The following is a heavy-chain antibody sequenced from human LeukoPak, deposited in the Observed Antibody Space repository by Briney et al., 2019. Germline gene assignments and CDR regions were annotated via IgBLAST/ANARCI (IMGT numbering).Heavy chain of an antibody. CDR3: TRHGLGYCSSTSCYTEYYYYGMDV. Sequence: GGSLRLSCAASGFTFSGSAMHWVRQASVXGLEWVGRIRSKANSYATAYAASVKGRFTISRDDSKNTAYLQMNSLKTEDTAVYYCTRHGLGYCSSTSCYTEYYYYGMDVWGQGTTVTVSS. CDR1: GFTFSGSA. V-gene: IGHV3-73*01. D-gene: IGHD2-2*02. CDR2: IRSKANSYAT. J-gene: IGHJ6*02.